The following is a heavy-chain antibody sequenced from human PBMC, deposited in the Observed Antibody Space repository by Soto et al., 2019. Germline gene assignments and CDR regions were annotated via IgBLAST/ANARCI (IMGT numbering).Heavy chain of an antibody. CDR2: MNPNSGNT. J-gene: IGHJ3*02. Sequence: ASVKVSCKASGYTFTSYDINWVRQATGQGLEWMGWMNPNSGNTGYAQKFQGRVTMTRNTSISTAYMELSSLRSEDTALYYFAIELVVVAATDAFDIWGQGTMVTVSS. V-gene: IGHV1-8*01. CDR3: AIELVVVAATDAFDI. CDR1: GYTFTSYD. D-gene: IGHD2-15*01.